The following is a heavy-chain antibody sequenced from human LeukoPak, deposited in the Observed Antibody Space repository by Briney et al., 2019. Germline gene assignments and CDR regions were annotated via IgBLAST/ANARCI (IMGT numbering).Heavy chain of an antibody. V-gene: IGHV3-30*19. CDR1: GFTFSNYG. J-gene: IGHJ4*02. CDR3: AKDSKRWKTYYYEAGSYYFDY. D-gene: IGHD3-10*01. Sequence: GGSLRLSCAASGFTFSNYGVHWVRQAPGKGLEWVAVISYDGSNKYYADSVKGRFTISRDNSKNTLYLQMNSLRPEDTAVYYCAKDSKRWKTYYYEAGSYYFDYWGQGTRVTVSS. CDR2: ISYDGSNK.